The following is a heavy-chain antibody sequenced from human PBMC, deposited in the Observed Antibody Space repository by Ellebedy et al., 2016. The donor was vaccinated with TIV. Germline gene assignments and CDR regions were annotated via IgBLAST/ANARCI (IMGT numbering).Heavy chain of an antibody. V-gene: IGHV4-59*01. D-gene: IGHD6-19*01. J-gene: IGHJ4*02. CDR3: ARGAGSSGWYY. CDR2: IYYSGST. Sequence: SETLSLTCTVSGGSISSYYWSWIRQPPGKGLEWIGYIYYSGSTNYNPSLKSRVHISVDTSKNQFYLKLSSVTAADTAVYYCARGAGSSGWYYWGQGTLVTVSS. CDR1: GGSISSYY.